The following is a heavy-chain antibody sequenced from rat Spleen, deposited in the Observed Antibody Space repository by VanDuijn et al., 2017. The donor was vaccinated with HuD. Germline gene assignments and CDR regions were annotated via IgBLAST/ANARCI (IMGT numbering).Heavy chain of an antibody. V-gene: IGHV5-31*01. CDR3: TTAQLGAR. CDR1: GFTFNNYW. Sequence: EVQLVESGGGLVQPGRSLKLSCVASGFTFNNYWMTWIRQAPGKGLEWVASISPDGGSTYYRDSVKGRFPISRDNAKSSLYLQRDSLRSEDTATYDCTTAQLGARWGQGTLVTVSS. CDR2: ISPDGGST. D-gene: IGHD5-1*01. J-gene: IGHJ3*01.